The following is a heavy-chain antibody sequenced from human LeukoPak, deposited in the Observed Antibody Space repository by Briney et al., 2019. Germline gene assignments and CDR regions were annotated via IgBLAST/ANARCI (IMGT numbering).Heavy chain of an antibody. CDR2: IKQDGSEK. D-gene: IGHD3-10*01. J-gene: IGHJ4*02. V-gene: IGHV3-7*01. CDR3: AREWFGENDFDY. CDR1: GFTFSSDW. Sequence: GGSLRLSCAASGFTFSSDWMSWVRQAPGKGLEWVANIKQDGSEKYYVDSVKGRFTISRDNAKNSLYLQMNSLRAEDTAVYYCAREWFGENDFDYWGQGTLVTVSS.